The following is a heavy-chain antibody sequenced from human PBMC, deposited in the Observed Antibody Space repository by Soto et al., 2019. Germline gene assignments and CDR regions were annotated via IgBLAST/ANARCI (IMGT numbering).Heavy chain of an antibody. Sequence: GASVKVSCKASGYSFTTYGLSWVRQAPGHGLEWMGWISSYNDYTDYAQKFQGRVTMTTDTSTRTAYMELRSLISDDTAMYYCARLNTYCSGGSCYSLKTYYYYYGMDVWGQGTTVTVSS. J-gene: IGHJ6*02. D-gene: IGHD2-15*01. CDR1: GYSFTTYG. V-gene: IGHV1-18*01. CDR2: ISSYNDYT. CDR3: ARLNTYCSGGSCYSLKTYYYYYGMDV.